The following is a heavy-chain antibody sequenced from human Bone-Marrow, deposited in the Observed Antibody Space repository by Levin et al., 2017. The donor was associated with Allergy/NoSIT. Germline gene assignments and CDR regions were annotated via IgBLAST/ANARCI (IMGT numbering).Heavy chain of an antibody. CDR2: FSYPGST. CDR3: AREPVEAFYDSSGYVKFDH. D-gene: IGHD3-22*01. V-gene: IGHV4-39*07. J-gene: IGHJ4*02. Sequence: SSETLSLTCAVSGGSISSRGFYWGWIRQPPGRGLEWIGTFSYPGSTFYNPSLKSRLTISVDTSKNHVSLTLKSVTAADTATYYCAREPVEAFYDSSGYVKFDHWGQGTVVTVSS. CDR1: GGSISSRGFY.